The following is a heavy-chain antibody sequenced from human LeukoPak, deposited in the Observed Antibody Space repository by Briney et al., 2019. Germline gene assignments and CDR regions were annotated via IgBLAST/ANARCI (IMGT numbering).Heavy chain of an antibody. CDR1: GGSFSGYY. V-gene: IGHV4-59*01. J-gene: IGHJ4*02. CDR2: IYYSGST. CDR3: ARVPVNAHDYGDSIDY. Sequence: ETLSLTCAVYGGSFSGYYWSWIRQPPGKGLEWIGYIYYSGSTNYNPSLKSRVTISVDTSKNQFSLKLSSVTAADTAVYYCARVPVNAHDYGDSIDYWGQGTLVTVSS. D-gene: IGHD4-17*01.